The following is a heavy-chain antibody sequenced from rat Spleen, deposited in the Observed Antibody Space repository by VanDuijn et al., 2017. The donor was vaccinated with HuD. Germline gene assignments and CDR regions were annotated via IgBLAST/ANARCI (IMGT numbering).Heavy chain of an antibody. CDR2: ISYDGSST. J-gene: IGHJ4*01. CDR3: ARRDYDGPPDA. V-gene: IGHV5-29*01. Sequence: EVQLVESDGGLVQPGRSLKLSCAASGFTFSDYYMAWVRQAPTKGLEWVATISYDGSSTYYRDSVKGRFTISRDNAKSTLYLQMDSLRSEDTATYYCARRDYDGPPDAWGQGASVTVSS. D-gene: IGHD1-12*02. CDR1: GFTFSDYY.